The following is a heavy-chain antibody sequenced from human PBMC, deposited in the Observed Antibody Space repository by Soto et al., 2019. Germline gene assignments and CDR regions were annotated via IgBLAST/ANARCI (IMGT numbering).Heavy chain of an antibody. J-gene: IGHJ4*02. D-gene: IGHD4-17*01. CDR3: ARGNDYGDYYFDY. CDR2: IYYSGST. Sequence: SETLSLTCTVSGGSISSGDYYWSWIRQPPGKGLEWIGYIYYSGSTYYNPSLKSRVTISVDTSKNQFSLKLSSVTAADTAVYYCARGNDYGDYYFDYWGKGTLVTVSS. CDR1: GGSISSGDYY. V-gene: IGHV4-30-4*02.